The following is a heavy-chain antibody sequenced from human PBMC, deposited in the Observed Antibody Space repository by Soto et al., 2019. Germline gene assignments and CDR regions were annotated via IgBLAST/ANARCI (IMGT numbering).Heavy chain of an antibody. Sequence: SETLSLTCTVAGGSVSSGSYYWSWIRQPPGKGLEWIGYIYYSGSTSYNPSLKSRVTISVDTSKNQFSLKLSSVTAADTAVYYCARVDRRQQLFDYWGQGTLVTVSS. CDR2: IYYSGST. V-gene: IGHV4-61*01. J-gene: IGHJ4*02. D-gene: IGHD6-13*01. CDR1: GGSVSSGSYY. CDR3: ARVDRRQQLFDY.